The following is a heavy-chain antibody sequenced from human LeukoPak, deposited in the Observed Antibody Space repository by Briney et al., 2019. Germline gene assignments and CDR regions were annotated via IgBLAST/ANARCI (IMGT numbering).Heavy chain of an antibody. D-gene: IGHD5-12*01. J-gene: IGHJ6*03. CDR2: IRYDGTNK. CDR3: AKDPQYRAIQYYYYMDV. V-gene: IGHV3-30*02. Sequence: GGSLRLSCAASGFTFSSYGMHWVRQAPGKGLEWVAFIRYDGTNKHYADSVKGRFTISRDNSKNTVYLQMNSLRAEDTAVYYCAKDPQYRAIQYYYYMDVWGKGTTVAVSS. CDR1: GFTFSSYG.